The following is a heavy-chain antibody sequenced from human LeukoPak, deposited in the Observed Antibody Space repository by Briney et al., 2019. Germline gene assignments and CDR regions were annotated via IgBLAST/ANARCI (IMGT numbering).Heavy chain of an antibody. V-gene: IGHV4-38-2*02. CDR2: IYHSGST. Sequence: SETLSLTCAVSGYSISSGYYRGWIRQPPGKGLEWIGSIYHSGSTYYNPSLKSRVTISVDTSKNQFSLKLSSVTAADTAVYYCARDQYCSGGSCYSDYYYYYMDVWGKGTTVTVSS. J-gene: IGHJ6*03. CDR1: GYSISSGYY. D-gene: IGHD2-15*01. CDR3: ARDQYCSGGSCYSDYYYYYMDV.